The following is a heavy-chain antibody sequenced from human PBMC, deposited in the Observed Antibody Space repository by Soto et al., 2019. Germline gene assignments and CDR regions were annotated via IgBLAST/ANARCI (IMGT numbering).Heavy chain of an antibody. CDR3: AKEEDSGGYKGFSFDF. Sequence: EVQLLESGGGLVQPGGSLRLSCAASGFTFTFYAMSWVRQAPGKGLQWVSGITGSGDITYYADSVKDRFTISRDNSKNTPYLQMNSLRAEDTAVYYCAKEEDSGGYKGFSFDFWGQGALVTVSS. CDR2: ITGSGDIT. D-gene: IGHD3-22*01. V-gene: IGHV3-23*01. J-gene: IGHJ4*02. CDR1: GFTFTFYA.